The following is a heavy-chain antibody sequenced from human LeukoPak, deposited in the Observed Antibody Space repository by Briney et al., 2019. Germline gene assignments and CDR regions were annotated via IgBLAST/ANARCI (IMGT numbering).Heavy chain of an antibody. J-gene: IGHJ3*02. Sequence: PGESLRLSCAASEFTFSNYAMHWVRQAPGKGLEWVAVISYDGSNKDYADSVKGRFTISRDNARNSMYLQMNSLRAEDTAMYYCGRVGGRSVAAKGDAFDIWGQGTMVTVSS. CDR3: GRVGGRSVAAKGDAFDI. CDR2: ISYDGSNK. CDR1: EFTFSNYA. V-gene: IGHV3-30-3*01. D-gene: IGHD6-6*01.